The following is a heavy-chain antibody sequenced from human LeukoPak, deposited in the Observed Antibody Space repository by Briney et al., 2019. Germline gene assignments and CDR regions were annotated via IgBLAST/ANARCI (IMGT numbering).Heavy chain of an antibody. Sequence: ASVKVSCKASGGTFSSYAISWVRQAPGQGLEWLGGIIPIFGTANYAQKFQGRVTITADKSTSTAYMELSSLRSEDTAVYYGARTKQTAYYYGSTKGWFDPWGQGTLVTVSS. CDR3: ARTKQTAYYYGSTKGWFDP. CDR2: IIPIFGTA. J-gene: IGHJ5*02. CDR1: GGTFSSYA. D-gene: IGHD3-10*01. V-gene: IGHV1-69*06.